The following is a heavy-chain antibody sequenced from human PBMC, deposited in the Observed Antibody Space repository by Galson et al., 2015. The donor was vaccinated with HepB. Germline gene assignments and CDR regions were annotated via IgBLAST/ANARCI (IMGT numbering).Heavy chain of an antibody. CDR3: TNSWVGRGLGYQVGLDY. V-gene: IGHV3-7*03. CDR1: GFTFSSYW. D-gene: IGHD3-10*01. CDR2: IKQDGSEK. J-gene: IGHJ4*02. Sequence: SLRLSCAASGFTFSSYWMSWVRQAPGKGLEWVANIKQDGSEKYYVDSVKGRFTISRDNAKNSLFLQMNSLRADDTAVYYCTNSWVGRGLGYQVGLDYWGQGTLVTVSS.